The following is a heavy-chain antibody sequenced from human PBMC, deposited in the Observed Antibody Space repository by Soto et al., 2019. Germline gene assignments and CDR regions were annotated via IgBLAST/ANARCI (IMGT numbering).Heavy chain of an antibody. D-gene: IGHD5-12*01. CDR1: GDTFTGYY. Sequence: QVQLVQSGAEVKKPGASVTVSCRASGDTFTGYYMHWVRQAPGQGLEWMGWINPNSGVTKYAQKFQGWVTMTRDTSIRTVYMELSRLRSDDTAVYYCARGSGGATATLDYYYFYMDVWGTGTTVTVSS. J-gene: IGHJ6*03. V-gene: IGHV1-2*04. CDR2: INPNSGVT. CDR3: ARGSGGATATLDYYYFYMDV.